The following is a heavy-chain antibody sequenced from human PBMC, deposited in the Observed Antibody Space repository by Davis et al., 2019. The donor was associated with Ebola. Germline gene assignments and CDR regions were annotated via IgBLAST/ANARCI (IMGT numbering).Heavy chain of an antibody. D-gene: IGHD3-3*01. CDR2: IYHSGST. Sequence: MPSETLSLTCAVSGVSISSSNRWRLLRPPPGPGLEWIGEIYHSGSTNYNPSLKSRVTISVDTSKNQFSLKLSSVTAADTAVYYCARHSRLLYKNVYYYNYGMDVWGQGTTVTVSS. CDR1: GVSISSSNR. CDR3: ARHSRLLYKNVYYYNYGMDV. V-gene: IGHV4-4*02. J-gene: IGHJ6*02.